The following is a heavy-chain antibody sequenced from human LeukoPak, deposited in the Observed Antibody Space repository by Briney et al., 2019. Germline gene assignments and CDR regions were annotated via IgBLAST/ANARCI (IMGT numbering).Heavy chain of an antibody. D-gene: IGHD6-19*01. Sequence: PSETLSLTCTVSGGSISSYYWGWIRQPPGKGLEWIGSIYYSGKTFYNPSLKSRVTISIATSKTQFSLNVSSVTAADTAVYYCARVGRNGGWHFDYWGQGTLVTVSS. CDR2: IYYSGKT. CDR3: ARVGRNGGWHFDY. J-gene: IGHJ4*02. V-gene: IGHV4-39*07. CDR1: GGSISSYY.